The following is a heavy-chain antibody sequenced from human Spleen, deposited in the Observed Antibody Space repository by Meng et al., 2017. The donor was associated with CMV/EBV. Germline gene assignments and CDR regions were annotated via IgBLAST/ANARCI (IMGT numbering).Heavy chain of an antibody. CDR2: IYYSGST. CDR1: GGSISSSSYY. Sequence: SETLSLTCTASGGSISSSSYYWGWIRQPPGKGLEWIGSIYYSGSTYYNPSLKSRVTISVDTSKNQFSLKLSSVTAADTAVYYCARGLVVPAAIFDWGQGTLVTVSS. D-gene: IGHD2-2*01. CDR3: ARGLVVPAAIFD. V-gene: IGHV4-39*01. J-gene: IGHJ4*02.